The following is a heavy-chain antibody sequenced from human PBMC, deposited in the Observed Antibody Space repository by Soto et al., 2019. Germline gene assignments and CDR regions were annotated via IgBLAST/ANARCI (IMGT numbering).Heavy chain of an antibody. CDR2: ISGSAGST. CDR1: GFTFSNYA. D-gene: IGHD3-16*01. CDR3: AKARGTEYVWGVSCDP. Sequence: GGSLRLSCAASGFTFSNYAMTWVRQAPGRGLEWISDISGSAGSTSYADSVKGRFTISRDNSENTLYLHMSSLRADDTAIYYCAKARGTEYVWGVSCDPWGPGSLGTVSS. J-gene: IGHJ5*02. V-gene: IGHV3-23*01.